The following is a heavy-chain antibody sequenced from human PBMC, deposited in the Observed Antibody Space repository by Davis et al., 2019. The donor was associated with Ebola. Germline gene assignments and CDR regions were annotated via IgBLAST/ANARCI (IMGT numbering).Heavy chain of an antibody. Sequence: GESLKISCAASGFTFDDYGMHWVRQAPGKGLQWVAVIWYDGSNKYYADSVKGRFTISRDNSKNTLYLQMNSLRAEDTAVYYCARGRWYGDYCMDVWGQGTTVTVSS. CDR1: GFTFDDYG. D-gene: IGHD2-15*01. V-gene: IGHV3-33*08. J-gene: IGHJ6*02. CDR2: IWYDGSNK. CDR3: ARGRWYGDYCMDV.